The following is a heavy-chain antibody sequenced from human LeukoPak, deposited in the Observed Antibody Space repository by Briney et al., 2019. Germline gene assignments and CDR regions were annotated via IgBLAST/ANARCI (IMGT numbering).Heavy chain of an antibody. CDR1: GYTFTGYW. Sequence: GESLKISCKGSGYTFTGYWIAWVRQMPGKGLEWMAIIYPGDSDTRYSPSFQGQVTISADKSISTAYLQWSSLKASDTAMYYCARASSGAAFDYWGQEILVTVSS. J-gene: IGHJ4*02. CDR3: ARASSGAAFDY. D-gene: IGHD6-19*01. V-gene: IGHV5-51*01. CDR2: IYPGDSDT.